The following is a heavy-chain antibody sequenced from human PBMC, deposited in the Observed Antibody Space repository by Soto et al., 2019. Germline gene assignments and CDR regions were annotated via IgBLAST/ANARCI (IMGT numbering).Heavy chain of an antibody. CDR2: IYYTGNT. J-gene: IGHJ5*02. Sequence: SETLSLTCSVSGGSISSGDFYWSWLRQPPWKGLEWIGYIYYTGNTYYNMSLENRATMSVDTSKNQYSLKLHSVTAADTAVYYCARGQRFDPWGRGXLVTVYS. CDR3: ARGQRFDP. V-gene: IGHV4-30-4*01. CDR1: GGSISSGDFY.